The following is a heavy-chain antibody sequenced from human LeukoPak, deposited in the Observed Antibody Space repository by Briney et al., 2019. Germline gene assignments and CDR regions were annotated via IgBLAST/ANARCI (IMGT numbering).Heavy chain of an antibody. Sequence: SVKVSCKASGFTFTSSAVQWVRQARGQRLEWIGWIVVGSGNTNYAQKFQERVTITRDMSTSTAYMELSSLRSEDTAVYYCAADGGYQLLRHYYYGMDVWGKGTTVTVSS. CDR2: IVVGSGNT. CDR3: AADGGYQLLRHYYYGMDV. CDR1: GFTFTSSA. J-gene: IGHJ6*04. V-gene: IGHV1-58*01. D-gene: IGHD2-2*01.